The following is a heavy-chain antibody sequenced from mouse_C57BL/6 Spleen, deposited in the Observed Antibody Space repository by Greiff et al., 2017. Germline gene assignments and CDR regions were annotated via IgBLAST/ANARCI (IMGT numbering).Heavy chain of an antibody. J-gene: IGHJ4*01. Sequence: VQLQQSGPELVMPGASVKISCKASGYTFNDYYIHWVKQRPGQGLEWIGWIFPGSGSTYYNEKFKGMATLTVDTSSSTAYLLLSSMTSEDSAVYFCARGEGSGYNAMDYWGQGTSVTVSS. V-gene: IGHV1-75*01. CDR3: ARGEGSGYNAMDY. CDR2: IFPGSGST. D-gene: IGHD3-1*01. CDR1: GYTFNDYY.